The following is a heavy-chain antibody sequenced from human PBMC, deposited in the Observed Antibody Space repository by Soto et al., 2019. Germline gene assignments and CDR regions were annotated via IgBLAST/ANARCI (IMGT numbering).Heavy chain of an antibody. Sequence: SDTLPLTGAVSGGAFSWYSWSSVRQTPGKGLEWIGEINHSGSTNYNPSLKSRVTISVDTSKNQFSLKLSSVTAEDTAVYYCARGPPQTAVTARVVDHYYYYMDVWGKGTTVTVSS. CDR3: ARGPPQTAVTARVVDHYYYYMDV. J-gene: IGHJ6*03. D-gene: IGHD2-21*02. CDR1: GGAFSWYS. CDR2: INHSGST. V-gene: IGHV4-34*01.